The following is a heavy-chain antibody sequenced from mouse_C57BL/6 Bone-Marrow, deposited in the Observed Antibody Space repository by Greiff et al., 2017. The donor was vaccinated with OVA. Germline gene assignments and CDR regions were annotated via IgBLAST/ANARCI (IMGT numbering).Heavy chain of an antibody. V-gene: IGHV1-69*01. CDR3: ARGTTAFFDY. D-gene: IGHD1-2*01. J-gene: IGHJ2*01. Sequence: VKLMESGAELVMPGASVKLSCKASGYTFTSYWMHWVKQRPGQGLEWIGEIDPSDSYTNYNQKFKGKSTLTVDKSSSTAYMQLSSLTSEDSAVYYCARGTTAFFDYWGQGTTLTVSS. CDR2: IDPSDSYT. CDR1: GYTFTSYW.